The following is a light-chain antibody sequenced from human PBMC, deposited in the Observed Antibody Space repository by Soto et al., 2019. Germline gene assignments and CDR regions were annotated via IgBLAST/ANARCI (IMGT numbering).Light chain of an antibody. Sequence: EIVLTQSPATLSLSPGERATLSYRASQSVSSYLAWYQQKPGQAPRLLIFDASKRATGIPARFTGSGSGTDFTLTISSLEPEDFAVYFCQQRYTWLTFGGGTKVDIK. CDR3: QQRYTWLT. V-gene: IGKV3-11*01. CDR1: QSVSSY. J-gene: IGKJ4*01. CDR2: DAS.